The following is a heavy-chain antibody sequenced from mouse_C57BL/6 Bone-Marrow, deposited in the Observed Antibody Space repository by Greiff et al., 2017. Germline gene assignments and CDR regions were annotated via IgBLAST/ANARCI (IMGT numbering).Heavy chain of an antibody. CDR1: GYTFTSYW. V-gene: IGHV1-72*01. Sequence: QVQLKQSGAELVKPGASVKLSCKASGYTFTSYWMHWVKQRPGRGLEWIGRIDPNSGGTKYNEKFKSKATLTVDKPSSTAYMQLSSLTSEDSAVYYCARSEYYGSRNPWFAYWGQGTLVTVSA. D-gene: IGHD1-1*01. CDR2: IDPNSGGT. J-gene: IGHJ3*01. CDR3: ARSEYYGSRNPWFAY.